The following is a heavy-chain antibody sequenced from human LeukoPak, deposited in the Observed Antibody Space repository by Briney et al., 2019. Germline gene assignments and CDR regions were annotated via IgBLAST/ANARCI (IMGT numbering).Heavy chain of an antibody. CDR1: GFIFTTYA. D-gene: IGHD3-22*01. V-gene: IGHV3-23*01. Sequence: PGGSLRLSCAASGFIFTTYAMTWVRQAPGKGLEWVSAISGSGGSTYYADSVKGRFTISRDNSKNTLYLQMNSLRAEDTAVYYCAKGHDSSGYYYDFDYWGQGTLVTVSS. CDR3: AKGHDSSGYYYDFDY. J-gene: IGHJ4*02. CDR2: ISGSGGST.